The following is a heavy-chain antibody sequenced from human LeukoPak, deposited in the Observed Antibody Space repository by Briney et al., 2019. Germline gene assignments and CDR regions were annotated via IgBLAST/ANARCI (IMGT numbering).Heavy chain of an antibody. V-gene: IGHV1-2*02. CDR2: INPNSGGT. CDR3: ARVGSSWGHDYYYYMDV. CDR1: GYTFTGYY. J-gene: IGHJ6*03. Sequence: ASVKVSCKASGYTFTGYYMHWVRQAPGQGLEWMGWINPNSGGTDYAQKFQGRVTMTRDTSISAAYMELSSLRSDDTAVYYCARVGSSWGHDYYYYMDVWGQGTTVTVSS. D-gene: IGHD6-13*01.